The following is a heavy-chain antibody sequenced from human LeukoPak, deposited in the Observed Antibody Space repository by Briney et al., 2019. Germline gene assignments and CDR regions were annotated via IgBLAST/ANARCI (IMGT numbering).Heavy chain of an antibody. J-gene: IGHJ3*02. CDR2: MNPNSGNT. D-gene: IGHD1-26*01. Sequence: GASVKVSCKASGYTFTSYDINLVRQVTGQGLEWMGWMNPNSGNTGYAQKFQGRVTITRNTSISTAYMELSSLRSEDTAVYYCASTWEPELPHDAFDIWGQGTMVTVSS. V-gene: IGHV1-8*03. CDR1: GYTFTSYD. CDR3: ASTWEPELPHDAFDI.